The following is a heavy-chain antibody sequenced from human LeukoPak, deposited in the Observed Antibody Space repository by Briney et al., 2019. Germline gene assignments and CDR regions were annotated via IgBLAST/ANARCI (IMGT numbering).Heavy chain of an antibody. Sequence: ASVKVSCKASGYTFTGYHMHWVRQAPGQGLEWMGRINPNSGGTNYAQKFQGRVTMTRDTSISTAYMELSRLRSDDTAVYYCARDDSLGATYYYWGQGTLVTVSS. CDR3: ARDDSLGATYYY. V-gene: IGHV1-2*06. CDR1: GYTFTGYH. J-gene: IGHJ4*02. CDR2: INPNSGGT. D-gene: IGHD1-26*01.